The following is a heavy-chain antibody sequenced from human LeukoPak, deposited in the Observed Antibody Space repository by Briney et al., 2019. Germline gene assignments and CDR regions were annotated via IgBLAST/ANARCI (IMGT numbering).Heavy chain of an antibody. J-gene: IGHJ4*02. V-gene: IGHV3-48*04. CDR1: GFTFSSYS. Sequence: VGSLRLSCAASGFTFSSYSMNWVRQAPGKGLEWVSYISSSSSTIYYADSVKGRFTISRDNAKNSLYLQMNSLRAEDTAVYYCAREVADIVVVPAAIDYWGQGTLVTVSS. D-gene: IGHD2-2*01. CDR2: ISSSSSTI. CDR3: AREVADIVVVPAAIDY.